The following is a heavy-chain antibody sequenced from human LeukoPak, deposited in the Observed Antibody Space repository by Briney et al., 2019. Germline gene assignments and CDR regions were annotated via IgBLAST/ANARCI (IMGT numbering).Heavy chain of an antibody. CDR1: GFTFSGSA. Sequence: GGSLRLSCAASGFTFSGSAMHWVRQASGKGLEWVGRIRSKANSYATAYAASVKGRFAISRDDSKNTAYLQMNSLKTEDTAVYYCTRRADSITIFGVVTPSNWFDPWGQGTLVTVSS. D-gene: IGHD3-3*01. CDR2: IRSKANSYAT. J-gene: IGHJ5*02. V-gene: IGHV3-73*01. CDR3: TRRADSITIFGVVTPSNWFDP.